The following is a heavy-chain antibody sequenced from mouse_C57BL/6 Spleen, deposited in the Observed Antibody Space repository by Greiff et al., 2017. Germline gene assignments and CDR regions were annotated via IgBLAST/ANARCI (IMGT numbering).Heavy chain of an antibody. Sequence: QVQLQQPGAELVKPGASVKLSCKASGYTFTSYWMHWVKQRPGQGLEWIGMIHPNSGSTNYNEKFKSKATLTVDKSSSTAYMQLSSLTSEDSAVYYCARKDLIDYYAMDYWGQGTSVTVSS. CDR3: ARKDLIDYYAMDY. CDR1: GYTFTSYW. J-gene: IGHJ4*01. D-gene: IGHD1-1*01. CDR2: IHPNSGST. V-gene: IGHV1-64*01.